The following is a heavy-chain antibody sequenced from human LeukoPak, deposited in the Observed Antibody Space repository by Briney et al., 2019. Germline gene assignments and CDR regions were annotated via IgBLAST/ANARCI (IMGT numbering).Heavy chain of an antibody. J-gene: IGHJ4*02. CDR2: INPNSGGT. Sequence: ASVKVSCKASGYTFTGYYMHWVRQAPGQGLEWMGWINPNSGGTNYAQKFQGRVTMTRDTSISTAYMELSRLRSDDTAVYYCAINQNDSGSYPFDSGAGEPWSPSPQ. CDR1: GYTFTGYY. V-gene: IGHV1-2*02. CDR3: AINQNDSGSYPFDS. D-gene: IGHD1-26*01.